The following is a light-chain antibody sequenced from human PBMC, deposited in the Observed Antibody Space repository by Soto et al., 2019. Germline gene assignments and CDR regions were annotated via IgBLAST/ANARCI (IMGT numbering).Light chain of an antibody. J-gene: IGKJ1*01. V-gene: IGKV3-11*01. Sequence: EIVLTQSPATLSLSPGERAPLSCRASQSVSSYLAWYPQKPGQAPRLLIYDASNRATGIPARFSGSGSGTEFTLTISSLQPDDFATYYCQHYNSYSEAFGQGTKVDIK. CDR3: QHYNSYSEA. CDR1: QSVSSY. CDR2: DAS.